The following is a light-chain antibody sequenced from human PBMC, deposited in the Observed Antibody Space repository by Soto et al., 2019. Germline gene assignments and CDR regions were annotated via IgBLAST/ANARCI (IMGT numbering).Light chain of an antibody. CDR3: QQSYITLYS. J-gene: IGKJ2*03. CDR1: QSISTN. V-gene: IGKV1-39*01. Sequence: DIQMTQSPSSLSASVGDRVTITCRAIQSISTNLSWYQKKPGKAPKLLISGASSLQSGVPSRVSGSGSGTDLSLTISSLQPEDFAIYFCQQSYITLYSFGQGTNLEIK. CDR2: GAS.